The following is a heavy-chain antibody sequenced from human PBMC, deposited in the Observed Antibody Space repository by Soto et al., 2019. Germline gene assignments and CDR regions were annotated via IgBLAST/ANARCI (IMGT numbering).Heavy chain of an antibody. Sequence: GESLKISCKGSEYSFNNYWIAWVRQMPGKGLEWMGIVYPGDSRTIYSPSFQGQVIISADKSIATAYLQWSSLKASDTAIYYCARDLDYGGNSDLFAPWGQGTLVTVPS. CDR1: EYSFNNYW. V-gene: IGHV5-51*01. CDR2: VYPGDSRT. CDR3: ARDLDYGGNSDLFAP. D-gene: IGHD4-17*01. J-gene: IGHJ5*02.